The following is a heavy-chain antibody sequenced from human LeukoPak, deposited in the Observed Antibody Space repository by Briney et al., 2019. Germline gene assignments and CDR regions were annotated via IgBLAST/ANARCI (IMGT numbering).Heavy chain of an antibody. V-gene: IGHV3-30*18. CDR1: GFTFSSYG. D-gene: IGHD6-13*01. Sequence: GGSLRLSCAASGFTFSSYGMHWVRQAPGKGLEWVAVISYDGSNKYYADSVKGRFTISRDNSKNTLYLQMNSLRAEDTAVCYCAKAPKFSSSWYYFDYWGQGTLVTVSS. J-gene: IGHJ4*02. CDR3: AKAPKFSSSWYYFDY. CDR2: ISYDGSNK.